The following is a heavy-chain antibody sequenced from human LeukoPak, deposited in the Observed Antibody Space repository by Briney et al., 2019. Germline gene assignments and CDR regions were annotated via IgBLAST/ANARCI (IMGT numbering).Heavy chain of an antibody. CDR3: ARDGPLNYDSSGYYPNDAFDI. J-gene: IGHJ3*02. Sequence: GGSLKLSCAASGFTFSSYEMNWVRQAPGKGLEWVSYIISSGSTIYYADSVKGRFTISRDNAKNSLYLEMNSLRAEDTAVYYCARDGPLNYDSSGYYPNDAFDIWGQGTMVTVSS. CDR1: GFTFSSYE. CDR2: IISSGSTI. V-gene: IGHV3-48*03. D-gene: IGHD3-22*01.